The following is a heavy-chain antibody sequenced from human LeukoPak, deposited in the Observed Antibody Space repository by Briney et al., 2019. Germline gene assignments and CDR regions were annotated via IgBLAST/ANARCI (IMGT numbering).Heavy chain of an antibody. V-gene: IGHV4-59*12. CDR3: ARVVDSSSWYSGKYFDY. CDR1: GGSISNYY. Sequence: SETLSLTCTVSGGSISNYYWSWIRQPPGKGLEWIGYIYYSGATIYNPSLKSRVTISVDTSKNQFSLKLSSVTAADTAVYYCARVVDSSSWYSGKYFDYWGQGTLVTVSS. CDR2: IYYSGAT. D-gene: IGHD6-13*01. J-gene: IGHJ4*02.